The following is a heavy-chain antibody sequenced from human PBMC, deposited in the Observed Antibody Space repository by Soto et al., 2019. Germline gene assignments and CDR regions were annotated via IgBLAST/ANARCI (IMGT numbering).Heavy chain of an antibody. CDR2: IKQDRTET. CDR1: GFTFSGFW. Sequence: PGGSLRLSCVASGFTFSGFWKTWVRQAPGKGLEWVATIKQDRTETHYVDSVKGRFTISRDNAKNSLFLQMSSLRADDTAVYYCAKNQVSLDLRGQGTQVTVSS. CDR3: AKNQVSLDL. V-gene: IGHV3-7*01. J-gene: IGHJ5*02.